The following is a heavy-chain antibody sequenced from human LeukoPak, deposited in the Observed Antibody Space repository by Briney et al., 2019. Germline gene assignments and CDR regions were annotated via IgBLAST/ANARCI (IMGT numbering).Heavy chain of an antibody. V-gene: IGHV3-74*01. Sequence: PGGSLRLSCAASGFTFSSYWMHWVRHAPRKGLVWVSRINSDGSSTRYADSVKGRFTISRDNAKNTLYLQVNSLRVEDTAVYYCAKGGSHHAFDIWGQGTVVTVSS. CDR2: INSDGSST. CDR1: GFTFSSYW. CDR3: AKGGSHHAFDI. D-gene: IGHD3-16*01. J-gene: IGHJ3*02.